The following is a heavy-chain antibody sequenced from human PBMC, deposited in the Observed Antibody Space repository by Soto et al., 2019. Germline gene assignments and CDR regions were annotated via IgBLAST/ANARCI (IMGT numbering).Heavy chain of an antibody. V-gene: IGHV3-23*01. J-gene: IGHJ4*02. D-gene: IGHD2-2*01. CDR3: AKDGLESVVPAAVYYFDY. Sequence: PGGSLRLSCAASAFTFSSYAMSWVRQAPGKGLEWVSAISGGGGITYYADSVKGRFTISRDNSKNTLYLQMNSLRAEDTAVYYCAKDGLESVVPAAVYYFDYWGQGTLVTVSS. CDR2: ISGGGGIT. CDR1: AFTFSSYA.